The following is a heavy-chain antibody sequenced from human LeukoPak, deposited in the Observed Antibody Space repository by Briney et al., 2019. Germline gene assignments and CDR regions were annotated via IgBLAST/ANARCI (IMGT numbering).Heavy chain of an antibody. D-gene: IGHD1-1*01. CDR3: ARWTNFHAFDI. J-gene: IGHJ3*02. V-gene: IGHV3-23*01. CDR2: ISGSGGST. Sequence: GGSLRLSCAAFEFTFSTYAMSWVRQAPGKGLEWVSAISGSGGSTYYADSVKGRFTISRDNSKSTLYLQMNSLRAEDTAVYYCARWTNFHAFDIWGQGTMVTVSS. CDR1: EFTFSTYA.